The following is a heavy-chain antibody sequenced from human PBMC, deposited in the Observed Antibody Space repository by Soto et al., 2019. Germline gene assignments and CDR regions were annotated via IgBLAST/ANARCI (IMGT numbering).Heavy chain of an antibody. J-gene: IGHJ6*02. CDR2: IRGFSPYT. CDR1: GFTFRTYT. Sequence: PGGPLSLSCISAGFTFRTYTMNWVSQAPGKWLEWVSGIRGFSPYTFYAESVKGRFTISRDNAKNSLYLQMNSLRAEDTAVYYCARDRGYDAHDYYYNAMDVWGQGTTVTVSS. CDR3: ARDRGYDAHDYYYNAMDV. D-gene: IGHD2-15*01. V-gene: IGHV3-21*01.